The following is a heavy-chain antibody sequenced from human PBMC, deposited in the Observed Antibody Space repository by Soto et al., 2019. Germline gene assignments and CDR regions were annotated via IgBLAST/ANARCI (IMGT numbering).Heavy chain of an antibody. D-gene: IGHD1-1*01. CDR2: IYHSGTT. CDR1: GGSISSHY. CDR3: AREVQYWFDP. J-gene: IGHJ5*02. V-gene: IGHV4-59*11. Sequence: SETLSLTCTVSGGSISSHYWSWIRQPPGKGLEWIGYIYHSGTTTYNPSLKSRLTISIDTSRNQFSLRLSSVTAADTAVYYCAREVQYWFDPWGQGTLVTVSS.